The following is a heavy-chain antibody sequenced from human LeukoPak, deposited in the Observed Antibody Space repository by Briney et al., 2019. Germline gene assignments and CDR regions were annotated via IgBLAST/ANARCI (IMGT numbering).Heavy chain of an antibody. V-gene: IGHV3-23*01. CDR1: GFTFDDYA. D-gene: IGHD6-13*01. CDR3: AKGRAASGTNWFDP. CDR2: ISGSSGTT. Sequence: GRSLRLSCAASGFTFDDYAMHWVRQAPGKGLEWVSAISGSSGTTYYADSVKGRFTISRDNSKNTLYLQMNSLRVEDTAVYYCAKGRAASGTNWFDPWGQGTLVTVSS. J-gene: IGHJ5*02.